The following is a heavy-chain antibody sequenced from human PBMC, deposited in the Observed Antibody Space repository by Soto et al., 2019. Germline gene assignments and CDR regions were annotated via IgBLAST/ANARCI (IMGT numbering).Heavy chain of an antibody. CDR1: GGSISSGGYY. CDR2: IYYSGST. V-gene: IGHV4-31*03. Sequence: SETLSLTCTVSGGSISSGGYYWSWIRQHPGKGLEWIGYIYYSGSTYYNPSLKSRVTISVDTSKNQFSLKLSSVTAADTAVYYCARDTDYGGNGVGYWGQGTLVTVSS. CDR3: ARDTDYGGNGVGY. J-gene: IGHJ4*02. D-gene: IGHD4-17*01.